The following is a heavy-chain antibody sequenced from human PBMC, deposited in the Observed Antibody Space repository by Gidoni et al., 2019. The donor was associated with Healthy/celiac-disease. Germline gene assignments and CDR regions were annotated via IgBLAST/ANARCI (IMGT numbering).Heavy chain of an antibody. CDR2: ISSSSSYI. D-gene: IGHD3-16*02. J-gene: IGHJ4*02. CDR1: GFTFSSYS. CDR3: AALGGVITFGGVIAMT. Sequence: EVQLVESGGGLVKPGGSLRLCCAASGFTFSSYSMNWVRQAPGKGLEWVSSISSSSSYIYYADSVKGRFTISRDNAKNSLYLQMNSLRAEDTAVYYCAALGGVITFGGVIAMTWGQGTLVTVSS. V-gene: IGHV3-21*01.